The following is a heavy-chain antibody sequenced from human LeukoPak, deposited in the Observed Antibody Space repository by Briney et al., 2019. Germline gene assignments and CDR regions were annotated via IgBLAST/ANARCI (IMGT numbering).Heavy chain of an antibody. CDR1: GSTFSSYS. D-gene: IGHD2-21*02. CDR3: AKHLFVTGPFDY. J-gene: IGHJ4*02. V-gene: IGHV3-21*04. Sequence: GGSLRLSCAASGSTFSSYSMNWVRQAPGKGLEWVSSISSSSSYIYYADSVKGRFTISRDNAKNSLYLQMNSLRAEDTAVYYCAKHLFVTGPFDYWGQGTLVTVSA. CDR2: ISSSSSYI.